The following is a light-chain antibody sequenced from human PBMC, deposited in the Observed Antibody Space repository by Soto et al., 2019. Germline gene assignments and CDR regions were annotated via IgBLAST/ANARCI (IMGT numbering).Light chain of an antibody. J-gene: IGLJ2*01. V-gene: IGLV7-46*01. Sequence: QAVVTQEPSLTVSPGGTVTLTCGSSTGAVTSGHYPYWFQQKPGQAPRILIYDTSNKYSWTPARFSGSLLGGKGALTLSGAQPEDEAEYYCLLSHSGTRVFGGGTKLTVL. CDR3: LLSHSGTRV. CDR2: DTS. CDR1: TGAVTSGHY.